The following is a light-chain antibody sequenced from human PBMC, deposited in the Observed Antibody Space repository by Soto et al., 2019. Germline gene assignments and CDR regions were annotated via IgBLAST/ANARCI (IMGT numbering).Light chain of an antibody. Sequence: DVPLTQSPSFLSASVGDRVTITCRASQDISNYLVWYQEKPGKAPKLLIYGASTLQSGVPSRFSGSGSGTEFTLAISSLQPEDFATYYWQQLKKYPLTFGGGTKVEIK. CDR1: QDISNY. J-gene: IGKJ4*01. CDR3: QQLKKYPLT. V-gene: IGKV1-9*01. CDR2: GAS.